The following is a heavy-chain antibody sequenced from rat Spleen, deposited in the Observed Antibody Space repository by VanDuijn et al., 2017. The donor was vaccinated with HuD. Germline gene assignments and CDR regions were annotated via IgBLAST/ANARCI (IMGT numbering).Heavy chain of an antibody. D-gene: IGHD1-12*02. Sequence: EVQLQESGPGPVKVSESLSLTCSVTGHSITSSYRWNWIRKFPGNKLEWMGYINSAGTTNYNPSLKSRISLTRDTSKNQFFLQVNSVSSEDTATYYCARSEGTHYYLPFADWGQGTLVTVSS. CDR1: GHSITSSYR. CDR2: INSAGTT. J-gene: IGHJ3*01. CDR3: ARSEGTHYYLPFAD. V-gene: IGHV3-3*01.